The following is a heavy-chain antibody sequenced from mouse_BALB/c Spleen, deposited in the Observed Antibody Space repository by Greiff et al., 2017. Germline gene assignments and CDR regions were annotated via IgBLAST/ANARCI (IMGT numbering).Heavy chain of an antibody. CDR1: GYTFTSYT. D-gene: IGHD3-3*01. CDR2: INPSSGYT. Sequence: QVQLQQSAAELARPGASVKMSCKASGYTFTSYTMHWVKQRPGQGLEWIGYINPSSGYTEYNQKFKDKTTLTADKSSSTAYMQLSSLTSEDSAVYYCARWGWAYAMDYWGQGTSVTVSS. V-gene: IGHV1-4*02. J-gene: IGHJ4*01. CDR3: ARWGWAYAMDY.